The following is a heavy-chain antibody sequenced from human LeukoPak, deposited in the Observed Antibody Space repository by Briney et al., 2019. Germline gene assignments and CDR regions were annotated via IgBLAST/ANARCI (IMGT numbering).Heavy chain of an antibody. CDR1: GFTVSSHY. CDR2: IYSGGST. D-gene: IGHD4-11*01. CDR3: ARDQGDSSDYYGMDV. V-gene: IGHV3-53*01. Sequence: GGSLRLSCAASGFTVSSHYMNWVRQAPGKGLEWVSVIYSGGSTFYADSVTGRFTVSRDNSKNTLFLQMNSLRAEDTAIYYCARDQGDSSDYYGMDVWGQGTTVTVSS. J-gene: IGHJ6*02.